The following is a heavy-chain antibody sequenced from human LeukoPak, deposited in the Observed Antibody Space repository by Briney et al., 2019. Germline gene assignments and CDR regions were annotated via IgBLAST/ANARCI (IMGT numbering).Heavy chain of an antibody. CDR3: ARDVIAAAGPNWFDP. CDR1: GGSISSSSYY. CDR2: IYYSGST. D-gene: IGHD6-13*01. Sequence: PSETLSLTCTVSGGSISSSSYYWGWIRQPPGKGLEWIGSIYYSGSTYYNPSLKSRVTISVDTSKNQFSLKLSSVTAADTAVYYCARDVIAAAGPNWFDPWGQGSLVTVSS. J-gene: IGHJ5*02. V-gene: IGHV4-39*07.